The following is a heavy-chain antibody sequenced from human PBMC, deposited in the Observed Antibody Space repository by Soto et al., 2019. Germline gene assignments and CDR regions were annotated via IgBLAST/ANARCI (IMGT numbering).Heavy chain of an antibody. CDR1: GGSFSGYY. CDR3: ARYPVTYNYYYYMDV. Sequence: PSETLSLTCAVYGGSFSGYYWSWIRQPPGKGLEWIGEINHSGSTNYNPSLKSRVTISVDTSKNQFSLKLSSVTAADTAVYYCARYPVTYNYYYYMDVWGKGTTVTVSS. J-gene: IGHJ6*03. V-gene: IGHV4-34*01. CDR2: INHSGST.